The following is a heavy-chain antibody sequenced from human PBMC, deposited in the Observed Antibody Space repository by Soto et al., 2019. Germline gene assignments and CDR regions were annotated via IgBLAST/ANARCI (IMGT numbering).Heavy chain of an antibody. D-gene: IGHD6-13*01. Sequence: QVQLVESGGGVVQPGRSLRLSCAASGFTFSSYGMHWVRQAPGKGLEWVAVISYDGSNKYYADSVKGRFTISRDNSKNTLYLQMNSRRAEDTAVYYCAKDAQGIAAAVGWFDPWGQGTLVTVSS. CDR2: ISYDGSNK. J-gene: IGHJ5*02. CDR1: GFTFSSYG. V-gene: IGHV3-30*18. CDR3: AKDAQGIAAAVGWFDP.